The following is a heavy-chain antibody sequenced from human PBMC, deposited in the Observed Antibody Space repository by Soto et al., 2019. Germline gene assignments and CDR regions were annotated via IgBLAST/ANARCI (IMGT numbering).Heavy chain of an antibody. J-gene: IGHJ4*02. CDR2: INPDSGAT. CDR3: ARGDYGTGGYPFPYFDY. Sequence: HEHLVQSGAEVKRPGASLKVSCKASGYSFTGYYIHWVRQAPGQGLEWMGWINPDSGATNYAQNLQGRVTLTSDTAISTASMDLTSLTSDDTAVYYCARGDYGTGGYPFPYFDYWGQGTLVILYS. D-gene: IGHD2-8*02. V-gene: IGHV1-2*02. CDR1: GYSFTGYY.